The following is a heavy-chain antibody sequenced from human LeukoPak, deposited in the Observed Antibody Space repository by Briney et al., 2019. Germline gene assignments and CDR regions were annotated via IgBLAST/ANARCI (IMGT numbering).Heavy chain of an antibody. Sequence: PGRSLRLSCAASGFTFSSYAMHWVRQAPGKGLEWVAVISYDGSNKYYADSVKGRFTISRDNSKNTLYLQMNSLRAEDTAVYYCASSQWLVAGSDYWGQGTLVTVSS. D-gene: IGHD6-19*01. CDR1: GFTFSSYA. V-gene: IGHV3-30-3*01. J-gene: IGHJ4*02. CDR2: ISYDGSNK. CDR3: ASSQWLVAGSDY.